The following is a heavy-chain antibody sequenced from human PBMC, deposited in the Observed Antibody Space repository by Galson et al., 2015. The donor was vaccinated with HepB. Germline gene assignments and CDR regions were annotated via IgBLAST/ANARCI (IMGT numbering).Heavy chain of an antibody. Sequence: QSGAEVKKPGESLKISCKGSESSFATYWIAWVRQMPGKGLEWMGIIYIGDSDTRYSPSFHGQVTISADRSISTAYLQWSSLKASDTAMYYCGRLNFLSAYYHFDYWGQGTLVTVSS. CDR3: GRLNFLSAYYHFDY. V-gene: IGHV5-51*01. D-gene: IGHD3-3*01. CDR2: IYIGDSDT. J-gene: IGHJ4*02. CDR1: ESSFATYW.